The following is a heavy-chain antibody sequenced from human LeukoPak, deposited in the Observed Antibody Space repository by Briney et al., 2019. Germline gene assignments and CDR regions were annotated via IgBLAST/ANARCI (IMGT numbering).Heavy chain of an antibody. Sequence: PSQTLSLTCTVSGGSISSGGYYWSWIRQPPGKGLEWIGYIYHSGYTYYNTSLKSRVTISVDGSKNQFSLKLSSVTAADTAVYYCARHLRFLEWLYGLDYMDVWGKGTTVTVSS. CDR3: ARHLRFLEWLYGLDYMDV. D-gene: IGHD3-3*01. J-gene: IGHJ6*03. V-gene: IGHV4-30-2*01. CDR2: IYHSGYT. CDR1: GGSISSGGYY.